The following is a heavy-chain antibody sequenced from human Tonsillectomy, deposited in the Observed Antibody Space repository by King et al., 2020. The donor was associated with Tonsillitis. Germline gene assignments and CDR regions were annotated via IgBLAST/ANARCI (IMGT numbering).Heavy chain of an antibody. D-gene: IGHD6-13*01. Sequence: QLVQSGGGLVQPGGSLRLSCEASGLTFSSYSRNRARKAPGKGLEWVSYISSRNSTIYYADSVKGRFTISRDNAKNSLYLQMNSLRDEDTAVYYSARGVCSNRGQGTLVTVSS. V-gene: IGHV3-48*02. CDR3: ARGVCSN. J-gene: IGHJ4*02. CDR1: GLTFSSYS. CDR2: ISSRNSTI.